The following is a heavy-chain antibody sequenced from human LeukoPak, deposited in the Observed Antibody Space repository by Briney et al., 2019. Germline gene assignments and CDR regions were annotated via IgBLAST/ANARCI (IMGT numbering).Heavy chain of an antibody. J-gene: IGHJ4*02. CDR1: GFTFSDYY. CDR3: ARTLTACFDY. V-gene: IGHV4-34*01. CDR2: INHSGST. Sequence: PGGSLRLSCAASGFTFSDYYWSWIRQPPGKGLEWIGEINHSGSTNYNPSLKSRVTISVDTSKNQFSLKLSSVTAADTAVYYCARTLTACFDYWGQGTLVTVSS. D-gene: IGHD3-9*01.